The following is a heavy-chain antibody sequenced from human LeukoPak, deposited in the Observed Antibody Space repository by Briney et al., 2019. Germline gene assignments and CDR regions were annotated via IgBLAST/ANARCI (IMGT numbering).Heavy chain of an antibody. D-gene: IGHD2-2*01. Sequence: SETLSLTCTVSRGSISDYYWSWIRQPPGEGLEWIGYIYYSGSTNYNPSLKSRVTISLDTSKNQFSLNLNSVTAADTAVYYCARELNVSNTGYYFDYWGQGTLVTVSS. CDR2: IYYSGST. CDR3: ARELNVSNTGYYFDY. V-gene: IGHV4-59*01. J-gene: IGHJ4*02. CDR1: RGSISDYY.